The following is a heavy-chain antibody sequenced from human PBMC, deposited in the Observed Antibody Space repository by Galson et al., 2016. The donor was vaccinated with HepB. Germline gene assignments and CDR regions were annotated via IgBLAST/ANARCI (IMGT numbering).Heavy chain of an antibody. J-gene: IGHJ4*02. CDR1: GFIFSTYW. V-gene: IGHV3-7*03. CDR2: IKQDGSEK. Sequence: SLRLSCAASGFIFSTYWMSWVRQAPGKGLEWVANIKQDGSEKYYVDSVKGRFTISRDNSNNTLFLQMNSLRVEDTAVYYCAKGRSAIAAAGLNYWGQGTLVTVSS. D-gene: IGHD6-13*01. CDR3: AKGRSAIAAAGLNY.